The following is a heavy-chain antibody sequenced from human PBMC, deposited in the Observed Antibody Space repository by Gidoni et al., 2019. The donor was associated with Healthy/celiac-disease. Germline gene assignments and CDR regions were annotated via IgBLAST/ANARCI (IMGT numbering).Heavy chain of an antibody. D-gene: IGHD5-18*01. CDR2: IYYSGST. J-gene: IGHJ6*02. V-gene: IGHV4-31*03. Sequence: QVQLQESGPGLVKLSQTLSLTCPVSGGSLSSGGYYWSWIRQHPGKGLEWIGYIYYSGSTYYNPSLKSRVTISVDTSKNQFSLKLSSVTAADTAVYYCARDPHSPPYGMDVWGQGTTVTVSS. CDR1: GGSLSSGGYY. CDR3: ARDPHSPPYGMDV.